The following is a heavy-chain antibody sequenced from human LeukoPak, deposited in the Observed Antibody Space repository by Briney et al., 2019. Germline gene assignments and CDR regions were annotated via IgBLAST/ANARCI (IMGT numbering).Heavy chain of an antibody. V-gene: IGHV1-2*02. Sequence: ASVKVSCKASGYTFTGYYMHWVRQAPGQGLEWMGWINSNSGGTNYAQKFQGRVTMTRDTSISTAYMDLSRLRSDDTAVYYCARTYDYVWGSYRSLKYYFDYWGQGTLVTVSS. D-gene: IGHD3-16*02. CDR2: INSNSGGT. J-gene: IGHJ4*02. CDR1: GYTFTGYY. CDR3: ARTYDYVWGSYRSLKYYFDY.